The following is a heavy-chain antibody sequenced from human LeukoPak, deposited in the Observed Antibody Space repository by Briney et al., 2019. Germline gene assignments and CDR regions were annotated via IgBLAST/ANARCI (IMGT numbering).Heavy chain of an antibody. V-gene: IGHV4-59*01. CDR1: GGSISSYY. D-gene: IGHD3-10*02. J-gene: IGHJ6*03. CDR2: IYYSGST. CDR3: ARVADVGYYYYLDV. Sequence: SETLSLTCTVSGGSISSYYWSWIRQPPGKGLEWIGYIYYSGSTNYNPSLKSRVTISVDTSKNQFSLKLSSVTAADTAVYYCARVADVGYYYYLDVWGKGTTVIVS.